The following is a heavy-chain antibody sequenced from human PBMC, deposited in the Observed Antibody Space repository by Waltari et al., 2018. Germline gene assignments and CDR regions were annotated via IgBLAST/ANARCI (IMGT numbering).Heavy chain of an antibody. CDR3: ARDPTGPFVGYFED. Sequence: QVQLVESGGGVVQPGRSLSLSCVASGFLLGAYSLHWVRQAPGKGPEWVAHISYDGSNKHYADSVKGRFTISKDNSKNTLYLQMNSLRDDDTSVYYCARDPTGPFVGYFEDWGQGTLVTVSS. D-gene: IGHD4-4*01. J-gene: IGHJ4*02. CDR1: GFLLGAYS. CDR2: ISYDGSNK. V-gene: IGHV3-30*01.